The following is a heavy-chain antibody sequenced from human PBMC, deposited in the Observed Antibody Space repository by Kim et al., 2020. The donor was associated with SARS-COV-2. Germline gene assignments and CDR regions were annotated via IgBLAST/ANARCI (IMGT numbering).Heavy chain of an antibody. CDR1: GFTFSTSG. J-gene: IGHJ4*02. V-gene: IGHV3-23*01. CDR3: AKHSGRGSTYDS. D-gene: IGHD5-12*01. CDR2: IGGGGSST. Sequence: GGSLRLSCAASGFTFSTSGMTWVRQAPGKGLEWVSTIGGGGSSTFYADSVRGRFTISRDISKNTLFLQMNSLRAGDTAVYYCAKHSGRGSTYDSWGQGTL.